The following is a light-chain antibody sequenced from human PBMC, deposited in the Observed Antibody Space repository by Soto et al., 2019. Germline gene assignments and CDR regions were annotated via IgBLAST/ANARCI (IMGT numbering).Light chain of an antibody. J-gene: IGKJ1*01. Sequence: DIQMTQSPSSLSASVGDRVTITCRTSQSISNFLNWYQQQPGKAPKLLIYGASSLQSGVPSRFSGSGSGTDFTLTISSLQPEDFATYYCQQSYSTLWTFGQGTKVDI. CDR2: GAS. V-gene: IGKV1-39*01. CDR3: QQSYSTLWT. CDR1: QSISNF.